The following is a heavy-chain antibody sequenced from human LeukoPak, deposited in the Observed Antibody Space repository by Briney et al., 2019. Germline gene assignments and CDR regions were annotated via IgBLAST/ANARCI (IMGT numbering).Heavy chain of an antibody. CDR2: IYHSGST. D-gene: IGHD2-15*01. CDR1: GYSISSGYY. J-gene: IGHJ5*02. CDR3: ARRGSGLVVAATPWFDP. Sequence: SETLSLTCAVSGYSISSGYYWGWIRQPPGKGLGWIGSIYHSGSTYYNPSLKSRVTISVDTSKNQFSLKLSSVTAADTAVYYCARRGSGLVVAATPWFDPWGQGTLVTVSS. V-gene: IGHV4-38-2*01.